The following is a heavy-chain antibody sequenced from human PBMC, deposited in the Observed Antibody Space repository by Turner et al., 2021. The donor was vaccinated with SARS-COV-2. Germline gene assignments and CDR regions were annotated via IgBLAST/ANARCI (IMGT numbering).Heavy chain of an antibody. D-gene: IGHD2-15*01. V-gene: IGHV1-69*01. CDR2: IIPIFGTA. Sequence: QVQLVQSGAEVKKPGSAVKVSCKASGGTFSSYAISWVRQAPGQGLEWMGGIIPIFGTANYARKFQGRVTITADESTRTAYMELSSLRPEDTAVYYCAKKTTDCSGNSGHEYFDYWGQGTLVTVSS. CDR1: GGTFSSYA. J-gene: IGHJ4*02. CDR3: AKKTTDCSGNSGHEYFDY.